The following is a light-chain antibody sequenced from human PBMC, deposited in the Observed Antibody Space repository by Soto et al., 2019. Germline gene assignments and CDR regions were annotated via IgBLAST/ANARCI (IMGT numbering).Light chain of an antibody. CDR3: QSYDSSLSGYV. V-gene: IGLV1-40*01. Sequence: QSVLTQPPSVSGASGQRVTISCTGSSSNIGAPYDVHWYQQLPGTAPKLLIYGDGSRPSGVPDRFSGSKSGTSASLAITGLQAEDEADYYCQSYDSSLSGYVFGTGTKLTVL. J-gene: IGLJ1*01. CDR1: SSNIGAPYD. CDR2: GDG.